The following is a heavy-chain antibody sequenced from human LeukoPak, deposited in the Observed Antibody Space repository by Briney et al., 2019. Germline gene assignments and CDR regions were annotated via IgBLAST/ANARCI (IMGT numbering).Heavy chain of an antibody. V-gene: IGHV1-2*02. CDR1: GYTFTGYY. CDR2: INPNSGGT. D-gene: IGHD2-21*01. CDR3: AVMTPAPDASFDY. Sequence: ASVKVSCKASGYTFTGYYMHWVRQAPGQGREWMGWINPNSGGTNYAQKFQGRVTMTMDTSISTAYMELSRLRSDDTAVYYCAVMTPAPDASFDYWGQGTLVTVSS. J-gene: IGHJ4*02.